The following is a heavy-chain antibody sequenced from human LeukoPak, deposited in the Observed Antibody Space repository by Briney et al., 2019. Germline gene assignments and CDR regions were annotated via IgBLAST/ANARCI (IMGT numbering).Heavy chain of an antibody. V-gene: IGHV4-59*01. D-gene: IGHD5/OR15-5a*01. J-gene: IGHJ6*02. Sequence: SSETLSLTCTVSGGSISSYYWSWIRQPPGKGLEWIGYIYYSGSTNYNPSLKSRVTISVDTSKNQFSLKLSSVTAADTAVYYCARGPNVYSDYYYGMDVWGQGTTVTVSS. CDR2: IYYSGST. CDR3: ARGPNVYSDYYYGMDV. CDR1: GGSISSYY.